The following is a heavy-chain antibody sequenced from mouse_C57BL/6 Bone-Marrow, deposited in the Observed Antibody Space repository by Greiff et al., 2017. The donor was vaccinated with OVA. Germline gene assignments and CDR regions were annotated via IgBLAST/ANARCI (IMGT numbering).Heavy chain of an antibody. Sequence: VQLQQPGAELVRPGSSVKLSCKASGYTFTSYWMDWVKQRPGQGLEWIGNIYPSDSETHYNQKFKDKATLTVDKSSSTAYMQLSSLTSEDSAVYYCARDGSSFYYAMDYWGQGTSVTVSS. CDR1: GYTFTSYW. D-gene: IGHD1-1*01. J-gene: IGHJ4*01. CDR2: IYPSDSET. V-gene: IGHV1-61*01. CDR3: ARDGSSFYYAMDY.